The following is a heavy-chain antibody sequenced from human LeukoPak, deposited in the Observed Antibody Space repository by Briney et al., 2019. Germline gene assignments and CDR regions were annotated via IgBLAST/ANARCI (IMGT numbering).Heavy chain of an antibody. D-gene: IGHD5-18*01. CDR3: ARQGYSYGYLFDY. CDR2: IYYSGST. Sequence: SETLSLTCTVSGGSVSSGSYYWSWIRQPPGKGLEWIGYIYYSGSTNYNPSLKSRVTISVDTSKNQFSLKLSSVTAADTAVYYCARQGYSYGYLFDYWGQGTLVTASS. CDR1: GGSVSSGSYY. J-gene: IGHJ4*02. V-gene: IGHV4-61*01.